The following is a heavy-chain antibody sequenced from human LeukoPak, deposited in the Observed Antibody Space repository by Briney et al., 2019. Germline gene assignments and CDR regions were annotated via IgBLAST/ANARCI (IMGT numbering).Heavy chain of an antibody. Sequence: SETLSLTCAVYGGSFSGYYWSWIRQPPGKGLEWIGEINHSGSTNYNPSLKSRVTISVDTSKNQFSLKLSSVTAADTAVYYCARGYWAHGMNVWGPGTTVTVSS. D-gene: IGHD2-15*01. CDR3: ARGYWAHGMNV. CDR2: INHSGST. V-gene: IGHV4-34*01. J-gene: IGHJ6*02. CDR1: GGSFSGYY.